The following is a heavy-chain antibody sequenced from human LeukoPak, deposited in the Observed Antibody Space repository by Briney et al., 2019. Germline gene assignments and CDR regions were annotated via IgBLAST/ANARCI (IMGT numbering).Heavy chain of an antibody. CDR2: IYHSGST. CDR1: GYSISSGYY. Sequence: SETLSLTCTVSGYSISSGYYWGWIRQPPGKGLEWIGSIYHSGSTYYSPSLKSRVTISVDTSKNQFSLKLSSVTAADTAVYYCARVYSSSWYYFDYWGQGTLVTVSS. D-gene: IGHD6-13*01. V-gene: IGHV4-38-2*02. CDR3: ARVYSSSWYYFDY. J-gene: IGHJ4*02.